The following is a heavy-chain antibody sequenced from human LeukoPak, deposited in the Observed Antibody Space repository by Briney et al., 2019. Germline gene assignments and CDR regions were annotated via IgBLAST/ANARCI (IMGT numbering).Heavy chain of an antibody. D-gene: IGHD4-17*01. Sequence: PSETLSLTCTVSGGSISSGGYYWSWIRQHPGKGLEWIGYIYYSGSTYYNPSLKSRVTISVDTSKNQFSLKLRSVTAADTAVYYCARDPTTVTTIFDSWGQGTLVTVSS. V-gene: IGHV4-31*03. CDR3: ARDPTTVTTIFDS. CDR2: IYYSGST. CDR1: GGSISSGGYY. J-gene: IGHJ4*02.